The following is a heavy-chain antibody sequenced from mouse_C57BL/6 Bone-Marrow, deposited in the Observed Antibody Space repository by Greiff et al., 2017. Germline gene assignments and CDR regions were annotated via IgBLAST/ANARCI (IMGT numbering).Heavy chain of an antibody. CDR2: INPNNGGT. V-gene: IGHV1-26*01. D-gene: IGHD2-5*01. J-gene: IGHJ3*01. CDR3: ARDSNCVGWFAY. Sequence: EVQLQQSGPELVKPGASVKISCKASGYTFTDYYMNWVKQSHGKSLEWIGDINPNNGGTSYNQKFKGKATLTVDKSSSTAYMELRSLTSEDSAVYFCARDSNCVGWFAYWGQGTLVTVSA. CDR1: GYTFTDYY.